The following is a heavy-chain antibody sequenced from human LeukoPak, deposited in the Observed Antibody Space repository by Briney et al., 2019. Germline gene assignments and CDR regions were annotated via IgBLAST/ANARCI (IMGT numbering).Heavy chain of an antibody. CDR2: ISSSSYI. Sequence: PGGSLRLSCAASGFTFSNYWMNWVRQAPGKGLEWVSSISSSSYIYYADSVRGRFTISRDNAKNSLYLQMNSLRAEDTAVYFCARGGSQTYYYYYYMDVWGKGTMVTVSS. J-gene: IGHJ6*03. CDR1: GFTFSNYW. CDR3: ARGGSQTYYYYYYMDV. V-gene: IGHV3-21*01. D-gene: IGHD1-26*01.